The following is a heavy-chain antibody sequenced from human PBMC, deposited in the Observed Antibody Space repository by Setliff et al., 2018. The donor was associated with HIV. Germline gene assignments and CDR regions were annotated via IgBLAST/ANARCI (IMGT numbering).Heavy chain of an antibody. D-gene: IGHD2-21*02. CDR3: ARVGGNSRYYFDY. Sequence: SETLSLTCIVSGGSISSGAYYWSWIRQHPGKGLEWIGYIYYSGSTYYNPSLKSRVTISVDTSKNQFSMKLSSVTAADTAVYYCARVGGNSRYYFDYWGQGTLVTVSS. V-gene: IGHV4-31*03. CDR1: GGSISSGAYY. CDR2: IYYSGST. J-gene: IGHJ4*02.